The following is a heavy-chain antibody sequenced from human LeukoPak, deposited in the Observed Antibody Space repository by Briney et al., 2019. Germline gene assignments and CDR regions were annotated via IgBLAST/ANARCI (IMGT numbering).Heavy chain of an antibody. V-gene: IGHV4-34*01. Sequence: SETLSLTCAVYGGSFSGYYWSWIRQPPGKGLEWIGEINHSGSTDYNPSLKSRVTISVGTSKNQFSLRLSSVTAADTAVYYCARHDPYSSSSGDYWGQGTLVTVSS. J-gene: IGHJ4*02. CDR3: ARHDPYSSSSGDY. D-gene: IGHD6-6*01. CDR2: INHSGST. CDR1: GGSFSGYY.